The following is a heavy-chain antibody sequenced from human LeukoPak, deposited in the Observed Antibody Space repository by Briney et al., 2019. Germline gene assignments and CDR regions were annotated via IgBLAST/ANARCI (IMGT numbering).Heavy chain of an antibody. J-gene: IGHJ4*02. CDR2: INPNSGGT. CDR1: GYTFTSYA. CDR3: ARDPIRTAAGPNFDY. Sequence: GASVKVSCKASGYTFTSYAMHWVRQAPGQGLEWMGWINPNSGGTNYAQKFQGRVTMTRDTSISTAYMELSRLRSDDTAVYYCARDPIRTAAGPNFDYWGQGTLVTVSS. D-gene: IGHD6-13*01. V-gene: IGHV1-2*02.